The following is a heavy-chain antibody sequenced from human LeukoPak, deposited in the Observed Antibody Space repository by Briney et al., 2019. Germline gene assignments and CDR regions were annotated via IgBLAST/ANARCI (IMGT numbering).Heavy chain of an antibody. Sequence: PGGSLRLSCSASGFTFSSYAMHWVRQAPGKGLEYVSAISSNGGSTYYADSVKGRFTISRDNSKNTLYLQMNSLRAEDTAVYYCAKDDRYSSGWYPYWGQGTLVTVSS. D-gene: IGHD6-19*01. CDR3: AKDDRYSSGWYPY. J-gene: IGHJ4*02. CDR2: ISSNGGST. V-gene: IGHV3-64*04. CDR1: GFTFSSYA.